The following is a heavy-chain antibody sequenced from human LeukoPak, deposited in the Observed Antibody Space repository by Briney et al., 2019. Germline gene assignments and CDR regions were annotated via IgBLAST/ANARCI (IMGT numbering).Heavy chain of an antibody. D-gene: IGHD5-12*01. CDR1: GYTFTSYD. V-gene: IGHV1-8*01. J-gene: IGHJ4*02. CDR2: MNPNSGNT. Sequence: GASVKVSCKASGYTFTSYDINWVRQATGQGLEWMGWMNPNSGNTGYAQKFQGRVTMTRNTSIRTAYMELSSLRSEDTAVYYCARAVSGYSGYRWEYWGQGTLVTVSS. CDR3: ARAVSGYSGYRWEY.